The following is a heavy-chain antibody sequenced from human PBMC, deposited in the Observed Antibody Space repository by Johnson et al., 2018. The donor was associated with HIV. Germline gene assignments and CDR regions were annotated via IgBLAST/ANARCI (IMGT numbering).Heavy chain of an antibody. CDR1: GFTFNTYG. D-gene: IGHD6-6*01. V-gene: IGHV3-48*04. Sequence: EVQLVESGGGVVQPGGSLRLSCAASGFTFNTYGMDWVRQAPGKGLEWVSYISSSGSTISYADSVKGRFTISRDNAKNSLYLQMNSLRAEDTAVYYCARAGGSSLAIWGRATMVTVSS. J-gene: IGHJ3*02. CDR3: ARAGGSSLAI. CDR2: ISSSGSTI.